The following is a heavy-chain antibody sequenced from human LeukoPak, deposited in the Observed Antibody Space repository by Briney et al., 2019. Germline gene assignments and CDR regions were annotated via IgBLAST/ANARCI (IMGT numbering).Heavy chain of an antibody. CDR1: GFTFNTYA. V-gene: IGHV3-23*01. Sequence: GGSLRLSCAASGFTFNTYAMSWVRQAPGKGPEWVASISGSAVSTYHADSVKGRFTISRDNSKNTLYLQMNSLRAEDTAVYYCAKEDPTPSGGSFPWDYWGQGTLVTVSS. CDR3: AKEDPTPSGGSFPWDY. D-gene: IGHD1-26*01. J-gene: IGHJ4*02. CDR2: ISGSAVST.